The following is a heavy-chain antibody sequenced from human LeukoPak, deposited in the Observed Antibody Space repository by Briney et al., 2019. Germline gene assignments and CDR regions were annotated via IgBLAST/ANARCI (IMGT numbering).Heavy chain of an antibody. Sequence: SETLSLTCAVSGVSISSGGYFWRWIRQPPGKGLEWIGYIYHRGSTYYNPSLKSRVTISVDRSKNQFSLKLSSVTAADSDVYDCARMVWGSGSDPYWFDPWGQGTLVTVSS. J-gene: IGHJ5*02. CDR2: IYHRGST. CDR1: GVSISSGGYF. V-gene: IGHV4-30-2*01. D-gene: IGHD3-10*01. CDR3: ARMVWGSGSDPYWFDP.